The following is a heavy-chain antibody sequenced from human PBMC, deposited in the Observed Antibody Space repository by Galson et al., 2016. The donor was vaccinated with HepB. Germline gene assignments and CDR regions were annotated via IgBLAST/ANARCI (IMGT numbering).Heavy chain of an antibody. J-gene: IGHJ1*01. Sequence: SLRLSCAASGFTFGSYGMHRVRQAPGKGLEWVAVISYDASKKHYADSVKGRFTISRDKSKNTLYLQMNSLRAEDTAVYYCAKSPLMFFGELLGYFQHWGQGTLVTVSS. CDR1: GFTFGSYG. V-gene: IGHV3-30*18. CDR3: AKSPLMFFGELLGYFQH. D-gene: IGHD3-10*01. CDR2: ISYDASKK.